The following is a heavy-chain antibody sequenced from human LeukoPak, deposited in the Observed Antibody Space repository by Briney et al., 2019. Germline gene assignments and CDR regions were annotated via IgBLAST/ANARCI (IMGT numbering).Heavy chain of an antibody. V-gene: IGHV3-9*01. CDR2: ISWNSGSI. Sequence: PGGSLRLSCAASGFTFDDYAMHWVRQAPGKGLEWVSGISWNSGSIGYADSVKGRFTISRDNAKNSLYLQMSSLRAEDTALYYCAKDSSAMVRGVTSWGQGTLVTVSS. J-gene: IGHJ5*02. D-gene: IGHD3-10*01. CDR1: GFTFDDYA. CDR3: AKDSSAMVRGVTS.